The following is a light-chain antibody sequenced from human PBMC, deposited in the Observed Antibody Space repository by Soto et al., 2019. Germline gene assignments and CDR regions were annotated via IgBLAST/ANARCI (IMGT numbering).Light chain of an antibody. CDR3: QQLNSYRLT. J-gene: IGKJ4*01. CDR2: KAS. V-gene: IGKV1-8*01. Sequence: AIRMTQSPSSFSASTGDRVTITCRASQGISSYLAWYQQKPGKAPKLLIYKASSLESGVPSRFSGSGSGTEFSLSINSLQPEDFATYYCQQLNSYRLTFGGGTKVDI. CDR1: QGISSY.